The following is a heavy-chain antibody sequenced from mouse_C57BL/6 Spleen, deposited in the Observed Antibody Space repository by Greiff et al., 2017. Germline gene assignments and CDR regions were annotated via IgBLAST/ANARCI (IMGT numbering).Heavy chain of an antibody. CDR2: IYPGDGDT. Sequence: QVQLQQSGPELVKPGASVKISCKASGYAFSSSWMNWVKQRPGKGLEWIGRIYPGDGDTNYNGKFKGKATLTADKSSSTAYMQLSSLTSEDSAVYFCARTMVTDYFDYWGQGTTLTVSS. J-gene: IGHJ2*01. CDR3: ARTMVTDYFDY. CDR1: GYAFSSSW. V-gene: IGHV1-82*01. D-gene: IGHD2-2*01.